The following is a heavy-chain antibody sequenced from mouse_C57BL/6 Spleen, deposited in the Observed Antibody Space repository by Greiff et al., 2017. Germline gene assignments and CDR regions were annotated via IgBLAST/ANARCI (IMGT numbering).Heavy chain of an antibody. J-gene: IGHJ4*01. V-gene: IGHV1-76*01. CDR2: IYPGSGNT. CDR3: ARGYDYYAMDY. CDR1: GYTFTDYY. Sequence: VKLQESGAELVRPGASVKLSCKASGYTFTDYYINWVKQRPGQGLEWIARIYPGSGNTYYNEKFKGKATLTAEKSSSTAYMQLSSLTSEDSAVYFCARGYDYYAMDYWGQGTSVTVSS.